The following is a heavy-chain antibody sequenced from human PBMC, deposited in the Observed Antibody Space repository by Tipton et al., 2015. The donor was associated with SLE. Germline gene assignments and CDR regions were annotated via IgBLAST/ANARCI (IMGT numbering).Heavy chain of an antibody. CDR2: IYYSGTT. CDR1: GGSISISSYY. J-gene: IGHJ5*02. D-gene: IGHD3-22*01. Sequence: TLSLTCTVSGGSISISSYYWAWIRQPPGKGLECIGSIYYSGTTNHNPSLKSRVTISVDTSKNQFSLKLTSVTAADTAVYYCARDSSGGYNWFDPWGQGTLVTVSS. V-gene: IGHV4-39*07. CDR3: ARDSSGGYNWFDP.